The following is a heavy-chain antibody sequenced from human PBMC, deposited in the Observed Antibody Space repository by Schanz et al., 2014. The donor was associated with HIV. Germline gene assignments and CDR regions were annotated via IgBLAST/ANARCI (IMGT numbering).Heavy chain of an antibody. CDR1: GFTFSSYD. Sequence: VQLVESGGGVVQPGRSRRLACAASGFTFSSYDMHWLRQAPGRGLEGVALISDDGSKKFYADSVKGRFVISRDNSNNTLYLQMSSLRAEDTAVYFCVDFWIGYFRYWGRGTLVSVSS. D-gene: IGHD3-3*01. V-gene: IGHV3-30*03. CDR2: ISDDGSKK. J-gene: IGHJ4*02. CDR3: VDFWIGYFRY.